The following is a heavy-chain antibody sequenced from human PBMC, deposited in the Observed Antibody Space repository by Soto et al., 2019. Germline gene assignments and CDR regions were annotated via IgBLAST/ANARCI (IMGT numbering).Heavy chain of an antibody. CDR3: AKAEGGRSWFGGWIY. J-gene: IGHJ4*02. D-gene: IGHD3-10*01. V-gene: IGHV1-3*01. Sequence: ASVKVSCKASGYILSTYAMHWVRQAPGQSLEWMGWINVGSGNKKYSPRFQDRVTISGDTSASTVFMELSSLRSEDTAVYYCAKAEGGRSWFGGWIYWGQGALVTVSS. CDR2: INVGSGNK. CDR1: GYILSTYA.